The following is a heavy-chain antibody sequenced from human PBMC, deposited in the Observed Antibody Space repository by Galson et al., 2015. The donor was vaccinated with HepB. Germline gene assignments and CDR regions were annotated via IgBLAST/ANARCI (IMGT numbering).Heavy chain of an antibody. CDR1: GDSVSSNSAA. CDR3: ARMEQQVVPTGWFDP. CDR2: TYYRSKWYT. J-gene: IGHJ5*02. Sequence: CAISGDSVSSNSAAWNWIRQSPSRGLEWLGRTYYRSKWYTDYALSVQGRITINPDTSRNQFSLQLTSVTPDDTAVYYCARMEQQVVPTGWFDPWGQGTLVTVSS. D-gene: IGHD6-13*01. V-gene: IGHV6-1*01.